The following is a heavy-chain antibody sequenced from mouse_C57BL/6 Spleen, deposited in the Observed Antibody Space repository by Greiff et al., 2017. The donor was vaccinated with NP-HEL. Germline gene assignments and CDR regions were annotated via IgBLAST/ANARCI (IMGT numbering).Heavy chain of an antibody. Sequence: VQLQQPGAELVMPGASVKLSCKASGYTFTSYWMHWVKQRPGQGLEWIGEIDPSDSYTNYNQKFKGKSTLTVDKSSSTAYMQLSSLTSEDSAVYYCARYDGYYSLDYWGQGTTLTVSS. J-gene: IGHJ2*01. CDR1: GYTFTSYW. D-gene: IGHD2-3*01. CDR2: IDPSDSYT. V-gene: IGHV1-69*01. CDR3: ARYDGYYSLDY.